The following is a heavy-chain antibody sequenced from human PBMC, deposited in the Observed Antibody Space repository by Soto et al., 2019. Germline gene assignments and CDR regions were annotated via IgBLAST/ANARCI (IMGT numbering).Heavy chain of an antibody. J-gene: IGHJ5*02. CDR1: GFTVSSNY. D-gene: IGHD6-13*01. V-gene: IGHV3-23*01. Sequence: GGSLRLSCAASGFTVSSNYMSWVRQAPGKGLEWVSAISGSGGSTYYADSVKGRFTISRDNSKNTLYLQMNSLRAEDTAVYYCAKVLQGYSSSWYWFDPWGQGTLVTVSS. CDR3: AKVLQGYSSSWYWFDP. CDR2: ISGSGGST.